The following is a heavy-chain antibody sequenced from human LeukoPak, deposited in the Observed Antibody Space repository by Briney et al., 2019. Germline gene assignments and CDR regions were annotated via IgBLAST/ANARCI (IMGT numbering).Heavy chain of an antibody. CDR3: AREYYDILTGYDPYYDMDV. CDR2: INPNSGGT. D-gene: IGHD3-9*01. V-gene: IGHV1-2*02. J-gene: IGHJ6*03. CDR1: GYTFTDYY. Sequence: GASVKLSCKASGYTFTDYYMHWVRHAPGQGLEWMGWINPNSGGTNYAQKFLGRVTMTRDTSISTAYMELSRLKSDDTAVYYCAREYYDILTGYDPYYDMDVWGKGTTVTVSS.